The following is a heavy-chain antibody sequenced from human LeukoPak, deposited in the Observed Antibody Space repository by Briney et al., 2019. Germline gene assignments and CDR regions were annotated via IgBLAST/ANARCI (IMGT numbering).Heavy chain of an antibody. Sequence: GGSLRLSCAASGFTFSDYYMSWVRQAPGKGLEWVANIKQDGSEKYYVDSVKGRFTISRDNAKNSLYLQMNSLRAEDTAVHYCARDHDYFDYWGQGTLVTVSS. J-gene: IGHJ4*02. CDR2: IKQDGSEK. CDR1: GFTFSDYY. V-gene: IGHV3-7*01. CDR3: ARDHDYFDY.